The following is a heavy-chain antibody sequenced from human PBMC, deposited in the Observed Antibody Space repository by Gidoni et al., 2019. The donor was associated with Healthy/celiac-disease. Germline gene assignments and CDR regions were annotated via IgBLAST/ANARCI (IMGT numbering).Heavy chain of an antibody. CDR2: ISGSGGST. CDR3: AKDLRGSGSYHAYNDAFDI. D-gene: IGHD3-10*01. CDR1: GFPSISYA. J-gene: IGHJ3*02. Sequence: TASGFPSISYAVSWVRPAPGKGLEWVSAISGSGGSTYYADSVKGRFTISRDNSKNTLYLQMNSLRAEDTAVYYCAKDLRGSGSYHAYNDAFDIWGQGTMVTVSS. V-gene: IGHV3-23*01.